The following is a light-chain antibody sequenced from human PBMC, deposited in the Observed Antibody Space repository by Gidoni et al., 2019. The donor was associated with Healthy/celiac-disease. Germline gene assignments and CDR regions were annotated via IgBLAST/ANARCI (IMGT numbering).Light chain of an antibody. CDR2: DAS. J-gene: IGKJ4*01. CDR3: QQRSNWPLT. V-gene: IGKV3-11*01. Sequence: ELVLTQSPATLLLSPGERATISGRASQSVSSYLAWYQQKPGQSPRLLIYDASNRATGIQARFSGSGAGTDFTLTISSLEPEDFAVYYCQQRSNWPLTFGGGTKVEIK. CDR1: QSVSSY.